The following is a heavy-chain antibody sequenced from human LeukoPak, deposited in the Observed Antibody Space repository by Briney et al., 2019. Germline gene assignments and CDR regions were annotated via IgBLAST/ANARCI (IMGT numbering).Heavy chain of an antibody. CDR1: GFTFSSYG. D-gene: IGHD6-13*01. J-gene: IGHJ4*02. Sequence: GGSLRLSCAASGFTFSSYGMHWVRRAPGKGLEWVAVIWYDGSNKYYADSVKGRFTISRDNSKNMLYLQMNSLRAEDTAVYYCARDPSSWSSSWNDYWGQGTLVTVSS. CDR2: IWYDGSNK. V-gene: IGHV3-33*01. CDR3: ARDPSSWSSSWNDY.